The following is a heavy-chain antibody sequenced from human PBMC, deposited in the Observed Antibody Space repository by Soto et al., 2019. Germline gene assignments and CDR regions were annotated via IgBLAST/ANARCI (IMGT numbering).Heavy chain of an antibody. V-gene: IGHV4-59*08. D-gene: IGHD1-7*01. CDR2: IYYSGST. CDR1: GGSISSYY. Sequence: SETLSLTCTVSGGSISSYYWSWIRQPPGKGLEWIGYIYYSGSTNYNPSLKSRVTISVDTSKTQFSLKLSSVTAADTAVYYCARHVSRVELWFDPWGQGTLVTVSS. CDR3: ARHVSRVELWFDP. J-gene: IGHJ5*02.